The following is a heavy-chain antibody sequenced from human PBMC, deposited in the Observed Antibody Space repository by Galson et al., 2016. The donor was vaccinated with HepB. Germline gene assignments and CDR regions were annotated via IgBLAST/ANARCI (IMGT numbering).Heavy chain of an antibody. CDR1: GYTFTPYY. CDR3: ARGSSWSLYCFDY. J-gene: IGHJ4*02. Sequence: SVKVSCKASGYTFTPYYMHWMRQAPGQGLEWMGLINPGDGSTSYAQKFQGRVTMTRDTSTSTVYMELSSLTSEDTAVYYCARGSSWSLYCFDYWGQGTLVTVSS. V-gene: IGHV1-46*01. CDR2: INPGDGST. D-gene: IGHD6-13*01.